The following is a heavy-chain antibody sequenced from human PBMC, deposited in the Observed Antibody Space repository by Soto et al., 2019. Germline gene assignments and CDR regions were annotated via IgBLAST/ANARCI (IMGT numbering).Heavy chain of an antibody. Sequence: ASVKVSCKASGGTFSSYAISWVRQAPGQGLEWMGGIIPIFGTANYAQKFQGRVTITADESTSTAYMELSSLRSEDTAVYYCARDMGSGSYYYYYGMDVWGQGTTVTVSS. D-gene: IGHD1-26*01. V-gene: IGHV1-69*13. CDR2: IIPIFGTA. J-gene: IGHJ6*02. CDR1: GGTFSSYA. CDR3: ARDMGSGSYYYYYGMDV.